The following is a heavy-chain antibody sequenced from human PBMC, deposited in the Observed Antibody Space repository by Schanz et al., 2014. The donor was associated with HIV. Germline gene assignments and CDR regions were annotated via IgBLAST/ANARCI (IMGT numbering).Heavy chain of an antibody. V-gene: IGHV3-33*07. J-gene: IGHJ6*02. D-gene: IGHD6-6*01. Sequence: QVQLVESGGGVVQPGRSLRISCAASGFTFITYGMYWVRQAPGKGLEWVAVISYDGSNEYYADSVKGRFTISRDNSKNTLYLQMNSLRAEDTAVYFCANTEFPYSSSSDYYYGMDVWGQGTTVTVSS. CDR1: GFTFITYG. CDR2: ISYDGSNE. CDR3: ANTEFPYSSSSDYYYGMDV.